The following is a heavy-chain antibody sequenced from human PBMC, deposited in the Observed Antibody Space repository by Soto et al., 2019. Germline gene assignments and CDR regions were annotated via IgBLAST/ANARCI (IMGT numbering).Heavy chain of an antibody. CDR3: ARGVSSGPTGDY. CDR2: IYYSGST. J-gene: IGHJ4*02. D-gene: IGHD6-25*01. Sequence: PLETLSLTCTFSGCSISSYYWSLIRQPPGKGLEWIGYIYYSGSTNYNPSLKSRVTISVDKSKNQFSLKLSSVTAADTAVYYCARGVSSGPTGDYWGQGTLVTVSS. CDR1: GCSISSYY. V-gene: IGHV4-59*12.